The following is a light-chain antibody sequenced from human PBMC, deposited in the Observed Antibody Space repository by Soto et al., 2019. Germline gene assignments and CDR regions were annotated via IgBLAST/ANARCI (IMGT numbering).Light chain of an antibody. CDR1: QSVSSN. CDR3: QQYNNWLT. CDR2: GAS. J-gene: IGKJ4*01. V-gene: IGKV3-15*01. Sequence: EIVMTQSPANLSLSPGERATLSCRASQSVSSNLAWYQQKPGQAPRLLIYGASARATGVPARFSGSGSGTEFTLTISSLQAADFAVYYCQQYNNWLTFGGGTKVEIK.